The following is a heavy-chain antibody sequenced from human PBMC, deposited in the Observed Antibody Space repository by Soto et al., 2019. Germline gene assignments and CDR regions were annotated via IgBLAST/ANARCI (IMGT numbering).Heavy chain of an antibody. CDR1: GYTLTNFG. CDR3: ARGLYDYVWGSRRLIDY. Sequence: QVQLVQSGAEVKKPGASVKISCKASGYTLTNFGFHWVRQAPGQRLEWMGWINADSGNTKYSQKFQGRVTMTRDTSATTGNMELRGLRPEDTAIYYCARGLYDYVWGSRRLIDYWGQGTLVTVSS. J-gene: IGHJ4*02. V-gene: IGHV1-3*01. D-gene: IGHD3-16*02. CDR2: INADSGNT.